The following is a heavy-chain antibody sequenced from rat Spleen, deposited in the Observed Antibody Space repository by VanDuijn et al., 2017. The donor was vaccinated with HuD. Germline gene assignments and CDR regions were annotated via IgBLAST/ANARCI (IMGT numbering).Heavy chain of an antibody. CDR1: GFSLTSNG. D-gene: IGHD1-11*01. CDR2: ISYEGSST. J-gene: IGHJ2*01. Sequence: VQLKESGPGLVQPSQTLSLTCTVSGFSLTSNGVSWVRQTPGKGLEWVASISYEGSSTYYGDSVKVRFTISRDNTKSTLSLQMDSLRSEDTATYYCARRHYGYTDYFDYWGQGVMVPVSS. CDR3: ARRHYGYTDYFDY. V-gene: IGHV5-29*01.